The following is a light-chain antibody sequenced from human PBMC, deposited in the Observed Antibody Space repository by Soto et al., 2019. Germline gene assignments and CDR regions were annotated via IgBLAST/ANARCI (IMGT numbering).Light chain of an antibody. Sequence: EIVLTHSPATLSVSPWERATLSCRASQSVSSKLAWYQQKPGQAPRLLIYGASTRATGIPARFSGSGSGTEFTLTISSLQSEDFAVYYCQQYGSSGTFGQGTKVDIK. CDR1: QSVSSK. V-gene: IGKV3-15*01. CDR2: GAS. J-gene: IGKJ1*01. CDR3: QQYGSSGT.